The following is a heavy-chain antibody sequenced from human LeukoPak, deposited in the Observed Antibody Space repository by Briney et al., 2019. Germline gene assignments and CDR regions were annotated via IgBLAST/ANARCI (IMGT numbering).Heavy chain of an antibody. D-gene: IGHD6-13*01. CDR3: ATARLSSSWFDY. CDR2: INSDGSST. J-gene: IGHJ4*02. CDR1: GFTFSSYW. V-gene: IGHV3-74*01. Sequence: GGSLRLSCAASGFTFSSYWMHWVRQAPGKGLVWVSRINSDGSSTSYADSVKGRFTISRDNSKNTLYLQMNSLRAEDTAVYYCATARLSSSWFDYWGQGTLVTVSS.